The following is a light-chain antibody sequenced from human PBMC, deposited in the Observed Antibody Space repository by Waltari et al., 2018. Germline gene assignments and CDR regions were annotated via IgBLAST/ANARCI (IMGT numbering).Light chain of an antibody. CDR1: QSVSRA. Sequence: GERATVSCRASQSVSRALACYQQKPGQAPRLLIYGASTRATGIPDRFSGSGSGTDFSLTISRLEPDDFAVYYCQHYLRLPVTFGQGTTVEI. J-gene: IGKJ1*01. V-gene: IGKV3-20*01. CDR3: QHYLRLPVT. CDR2: GAS.